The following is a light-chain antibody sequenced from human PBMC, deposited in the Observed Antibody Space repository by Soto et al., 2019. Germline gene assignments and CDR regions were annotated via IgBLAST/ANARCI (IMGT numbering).Light chain of an antibody. CDR2: RDN. Sequence: QSVLTQPPSASGTPGQRVTISCSGSSSNIGSNYVYWYQQLPGTAPKLLMYRDNQRPSGVPDRFSGSKSGTSASLAISGLRSEDEGDYYCAAWDDSLGGHVVFGGGTQLTVL. J-gene: IGLJ7*01. CDR3: AAWDDSLGGHVV. V-gene: IGLV1-47*01. CDR1: SSNIGSNY.